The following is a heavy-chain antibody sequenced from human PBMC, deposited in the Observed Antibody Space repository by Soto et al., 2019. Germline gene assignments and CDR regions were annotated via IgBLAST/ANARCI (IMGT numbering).Heavy chain of an antibody. Sequence: SETLSLTCTVSGGSISSGGYYWSWIRQHPGKGLEWIGYIYYSGSTYYNPSLKSRVTISVDTSKNQFSLKLSSVTAADTAVYYGARDRGSRSFDPWGQGTLVTVSS. V-gene: IGHV4-31*03. CDR3: ARDRGSRSFDP. CDR1: GGSISSGGYY. J-gene: IGHJ5*02. D-gene: IGHD3-10*01. CDR2: IYYSGST.